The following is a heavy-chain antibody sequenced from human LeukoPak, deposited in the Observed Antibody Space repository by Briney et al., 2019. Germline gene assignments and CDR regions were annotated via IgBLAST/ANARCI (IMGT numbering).Heavy chain of an antibody. D-gene: IGHD4-17*01. CDR2: ISGSGGST. CDR1: GFTFSSYA. Sequence: GGSLRLSCAASGFTFSSYAMSWVRQAPGKGREGVSAISGSGGSTYYADSVKGRFTISRDNSKNTLYLQMNSLRAEDTAVYYCAKDTLYGDYVDYWGQGTLVTVSS. V-gene: IGHV3-23*01. CDR3: AKDTLYGDYVDY. J-gene: IGHJ4*02.